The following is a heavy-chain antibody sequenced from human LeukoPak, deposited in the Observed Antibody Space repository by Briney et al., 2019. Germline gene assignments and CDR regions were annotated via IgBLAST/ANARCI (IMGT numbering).Heavy chain of an antibody. CDR2: IYSGGST. D-gene: IGHD6-13*01. J-gene: IGHJ4*02. Sequence: GGSLRLSCAASGFTVSSNCMSWVRQAPGKGLEWVSVIYSGGSTYYADSVKGRFTISRDNSKNTLYLQMNSLRAEDTAAYYCARSDGGAAAGPSYFDYWGQGTLVTVSS. CDR3: ARSDGGAAAGPSYFDY. CDR1: GFTVSSNC. V-gene: IGHV3-53*01.